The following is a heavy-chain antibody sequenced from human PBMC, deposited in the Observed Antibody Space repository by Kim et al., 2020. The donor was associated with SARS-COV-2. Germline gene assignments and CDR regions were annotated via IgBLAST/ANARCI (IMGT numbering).Heavy chain of an antibody. CDR1: GGSISSGGYY. V-gene: IGHV4-31*03. Sequence: SETLSLTCTVSGGSISSGGYYWSWIRQHPGKGLEWIGYIYYSGSTYYNPSLKSRVTISVDTSKNQFSLKLSSVTAADTAVYYCARRVPNCSSTSCSFDYWGQGTLVTVSS. CDR3: ARRVPNCSSTSCSFDY. CDR2: IYYSGST. J-gene: IGHJ4*02. D-gene: IGHD2-2*01.